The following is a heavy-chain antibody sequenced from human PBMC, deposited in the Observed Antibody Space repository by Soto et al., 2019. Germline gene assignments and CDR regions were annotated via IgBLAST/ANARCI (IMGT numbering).Heavy chain of an antibody. V-gene: IGHV4-34*01. CDR1: GGSFSGYY. Sequence: QVQLQQWGAGLLKPSETLSLTCAVYGGSFSGYYWSWIRQPPGKGLEWIGEINHSGSTNYNPSLKSRVTISVDTSKTQFSLKLSSVTAADTAVYYCARAAPRYCSGGSCYAGRDYWDQGTLVTVSS. D-gene: IGHD2-15*01. J-gene: IGHJ4*02. CDR2: INHSGST. CDR3: ARAAPRYCSGGSCYAGRDY.